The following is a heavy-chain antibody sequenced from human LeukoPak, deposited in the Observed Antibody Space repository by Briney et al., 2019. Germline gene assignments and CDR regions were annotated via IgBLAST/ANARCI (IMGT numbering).Heavy chain of an antibody. CDR3: TRGYTSDY. CDR1: GFTFSDYW. J-gene: IGHJ4*02. Sequence: GGSLRLSCAASGFTFSDYWMIWVRQAPGKGLEWVSSISANTTHIYGADSLKGRFTISRDDAKNSLYLQLTSLRAEDTAVYYCTRGYTSDYWGQGTLVAVSS. D-gene: IGHD2-2*01. CDR2: ISANTTHI. V-gene: IGHV3-21*01.